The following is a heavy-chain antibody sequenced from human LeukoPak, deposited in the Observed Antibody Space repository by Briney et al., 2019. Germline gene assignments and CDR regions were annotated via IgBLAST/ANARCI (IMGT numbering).Heavy chain of an antibody. D-gene: IGHD2-15*01. CDR3: AGVVDCSGGSCFMFPDY. V-gene: IGHV3-11*06. CDR2: ISSSSSYT. J-gene: IGHJ4*02. Sequence: GGSLRLSCAASGFTFSDYYMSWIRQAPGKGLEWVSYISSSSSYTNYADSVKGRFTISRDNAKNSLYLQMNSLRAEDTAVYYCAGVVDCSGGSCFMFPDYWGQGTLVTVSS. CDR1: GFTFSDYY.